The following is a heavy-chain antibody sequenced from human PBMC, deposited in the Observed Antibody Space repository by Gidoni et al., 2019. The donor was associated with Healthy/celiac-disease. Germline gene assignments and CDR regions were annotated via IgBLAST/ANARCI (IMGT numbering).Heavy chain of an antibody. V-gene: IGHV3-30*18. Sequence: QVQLVESGGGVVQPGRYLRLSCAAAGFTVSSYGMHWVRQAPGKGLEWVAVISYDGSNKYYADSVKGRFTISRDNSKNTLYLQMNSLRAEDTAVYYCAKDGGSVVRGYSYGHFDYWGQGTLVTVSS. CDR1: GFTVSSYG. CDR3: AKDGGSVVRGYSYGHFDY. D-gene: IGHD5-18*01. J-gene: IGHJ4*02. CDR2: ISYDGSNK.